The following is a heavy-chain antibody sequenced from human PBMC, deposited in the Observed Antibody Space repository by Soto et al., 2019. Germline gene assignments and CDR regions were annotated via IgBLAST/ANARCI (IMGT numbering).Heavy chain of an antibody. CDR3: ARVGIAVAGTPAPHFDP. J-gene: IGHJ5*02. D-gene: IGHD6-19*01. CDR1: GGTFSSYA. V-gene: IGHV1-69*01. CDR2: IIPIFGTA. Sequence: QVQLVQSGAEVKKPGSSVKVSCKASGGTFSSYAISWVRQAPGQGLEWMGGIIPIFGTANYAQKFQGRVTITADESMSTAYMELSSLRSEDTAVYYCARVGIAVAGTPAPHFDPWGQGTLVTVSS.